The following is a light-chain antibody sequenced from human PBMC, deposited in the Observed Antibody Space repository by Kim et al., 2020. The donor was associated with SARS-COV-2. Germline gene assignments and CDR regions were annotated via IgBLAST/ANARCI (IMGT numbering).Light chain of an antibody. J-gene: IGKJ4*01. CDR2: DAS. V-gene: IGKV1-33*01. Sequence: SIGDRVTITCQASQDISKFLNWYQQKPGKAPKRLIFDASLLETGVPSRFSGSGSGTHFTFAISSLQPEDIATYYCQHYDHLPALTFGGGTKVDIK. CDR3: QHYDHLPALT. CDR1: QDISKF.